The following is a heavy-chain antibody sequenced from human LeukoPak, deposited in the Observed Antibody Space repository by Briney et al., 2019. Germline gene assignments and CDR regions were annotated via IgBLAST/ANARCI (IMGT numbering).Heavy chain of an antibody. J-gene: IGHJ4*02. D-gene: IGHD3-9*01. Sequence: GGSLRLSCVASGFTFSSYAMHWVRQTPGKGLEYVSGINSNGGSTHYANSVKGRFTISRDNSKHTLYLQMNSLRAEDTAVYYCAKDQSSDYDILTSYFDYWGQGTLVTVSS. V-gene: IGHV3-64*01. CDR3: AKDQSSDYDILTSYFDY. CDR1: GFTFSSYA. CDR2: INSNGGST.